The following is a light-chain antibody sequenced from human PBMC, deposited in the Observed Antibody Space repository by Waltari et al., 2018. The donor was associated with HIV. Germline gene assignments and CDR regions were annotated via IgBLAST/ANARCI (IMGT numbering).Light chain of an antibody. J-gene: IGLJ2*01. CDR1: SSDVRGYNY. Sequence: QSALTQPASVSGSPGQSITLSCPGTSSDVRGYNYVSWYQQHPGKAPKLLISEVSNRPSGISNRFSGSKSGNTASLTISGLQTEDEANYYCSSYTTSTTPVVFGGGTKLTVL. CDR2: EVS. CDR3: SSYTTSTTPVV. V-gene: IGLV2-14*01.